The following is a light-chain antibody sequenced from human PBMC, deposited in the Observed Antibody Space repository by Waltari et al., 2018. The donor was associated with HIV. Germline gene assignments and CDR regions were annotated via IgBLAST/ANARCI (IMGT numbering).Light chain of an antibody. V-gene: IGKV3-15*01. CDR1: QSVSNT. CDR2: RPS. CDR3: QQYNSWPRT. J-gene: IGKJ1*01. Sequence: EIVITQSPATLSVSPAGRATLSCRASQSVSNTLVWSQQRPGQPPSLLLSRPSTRATGIPGRFSGSGSGTEFTLTINSLQSEDFAVYYCQQYNSWPRTFGQGTKVEVK.